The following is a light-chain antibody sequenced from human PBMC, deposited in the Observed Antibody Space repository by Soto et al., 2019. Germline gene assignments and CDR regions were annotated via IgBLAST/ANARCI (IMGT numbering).Light chain of an antibody. CDR1: QSFTSKY. CDR3: QQYGSSPRT. J-gene: IGKJ1*01. Sequence: ELVMTQSPDTLSVSPGETATLSCGASQSFTSKYLAWYQQRPGQAPRLLLSGASSRATGIPDRFSGSGSGTDFTLTISRLEPEDFAVYYCQQYGSSPRTFGQGTKVDI. V-gene: IGKV3-20*01. CDR2: GAS.